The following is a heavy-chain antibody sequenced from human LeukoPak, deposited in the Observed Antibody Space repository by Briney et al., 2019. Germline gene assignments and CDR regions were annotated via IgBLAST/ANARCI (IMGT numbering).Heavy chain of an antibody. CDR1: GGSVSSGSYY. V-gene: IGHV4-61*01. Sequence: KPSETLSLTCTVSGGSVSSGSYYWSWIRQPPGKGLEWIGYIYYSGSTNYNPSLKSRVTISVDTSKKQFSLKLSSVTPADTAVYYCARGLRRFSGYEPFDYWGQGTLVTVSS. D-gene: IGHD5-12*01. CDR3: ARGLRRFSGYEPFDY. CDR2: IYYSGST. J-gene: IGHJ4*02.